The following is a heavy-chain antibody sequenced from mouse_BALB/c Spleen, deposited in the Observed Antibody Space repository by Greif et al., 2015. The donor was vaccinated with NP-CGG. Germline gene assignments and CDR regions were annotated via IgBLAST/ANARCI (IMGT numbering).Heavy chain of an antibody. CDR1: GFTFSDYY. V-gene: IGHV5-4*02. CDR2: IRDGGSYT. CDR3: ARETYYYGSSYRYFDV. Sequence: EVKLVESGGGLVKPGGSLKLSCAASGFTFSDYYMYWVRQTPEKRLEWVATIRDGGSYTYYPDSVKGRFTISRDNAKNNPYLQMSSLNSEDTAMYYCARETYYYGSSYRYFDVWGAGTTVTVSS. D-gene: IGHD1-1*01. J-gene: IGHJ1*01.